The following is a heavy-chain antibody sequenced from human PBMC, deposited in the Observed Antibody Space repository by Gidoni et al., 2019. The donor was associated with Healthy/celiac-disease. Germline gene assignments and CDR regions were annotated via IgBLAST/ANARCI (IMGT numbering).Heavy chain of an antibody. V-gene: IGHV4-30-2*01. Sequence: QLQLQESGSGLVKPSQTLSLTCAVSGGSISSGGYSWSWIRQPPGKGLEWIGYIYHSGSPYYNPSLKSRVTISVDRSKNQFSLKLSSVTAADTAVYYCASHDRSSSLFDYWGQGTLVTVSS. CDR3: ASHDRSSSLFDY. D-gene: IGHD6-6*01. J-gene: IGHJ4*02. CDR1: GGSISSGGYS. CDR2: IYHSGSP.